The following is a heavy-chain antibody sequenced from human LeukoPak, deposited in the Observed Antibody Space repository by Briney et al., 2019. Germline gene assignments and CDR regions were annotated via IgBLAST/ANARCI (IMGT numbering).Heavy chain of an antibody. Sequence: RASVKVSCKASGYTFTGHYMHWVRQAPGQGREWMGWINPNSGGARFAEKFQGRVTMTRDTSITTSYVELSRLRSDDTAVYYCAIFAVAGLPQDYWGQGTLVIVSS. CDR3: AIFAVAGLPQDY. V-gene: IGHV1-2*02. J-gene: IGHJ4*02. CDR1: GYTFTGHY. CDR2: INPNSGGA. D-gene: IGHD6-19*01.